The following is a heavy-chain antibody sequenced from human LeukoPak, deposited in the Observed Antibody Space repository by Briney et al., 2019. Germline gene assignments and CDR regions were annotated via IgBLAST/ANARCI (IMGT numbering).Heavy chain of an antibody. D-gene: IGHD5-18*01. J-gene: IGHJ5*02. CDR2: ITTGGRTM. CDR3: ARIHRSNWFDP. CDR1: GFTFSDYY. V-gene: IGHV3-11*01. Sequence: GGSLRLSCAASGFTFSDYYMSWIRQAPGKGLEWVSYITTGGRTMYYADSVKGRFTISGDNAKNSLYLQKNSLRAEDTAVYYCARIHRSNWFDPWGQGTLVSVSS.